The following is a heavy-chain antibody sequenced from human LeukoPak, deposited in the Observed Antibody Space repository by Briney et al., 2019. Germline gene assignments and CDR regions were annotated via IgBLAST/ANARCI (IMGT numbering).Heavy chain of an antibody. CDR2: ISWDGGSI. CDR3: AKEKDGSGPYDY. J-gene: IGHJ4*02. CDR1: GFTFDDYA. D-gene: IGHD3-10*01. Sequence: PGGSLRLSCAASGFTFDDYAMHWVRQAPGKGLEWVSLISWDGGSIYYADSVKGRFTISRDNSKNSLYLQMNSLRAEDTALYYCAKEKDGSGPYDYWGQGTLVTVSS. V-gene: IGHV3-43D*03.